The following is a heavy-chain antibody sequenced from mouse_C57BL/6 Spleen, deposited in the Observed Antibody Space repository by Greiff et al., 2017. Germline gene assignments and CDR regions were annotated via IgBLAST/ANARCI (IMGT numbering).Heavy chain of an antibody. V-gene: IGHV1-81*01. Sequence: QVQLKQSGAELARPGASVKLSCKASGYTFTSYGISWVKQRTGQGLEWIGEIYPRSGNTYYNEKFKGKATLTADKSSSTAYMELRSLTSEDSAVYFCARRDTTVVAPVDYWGQGTTLTVSS. CDR1: GYTFTSYG. J-gene: IGHJ2*01. D-gene: IGHD1-1*01. CDR2: IYPRSGNT. CDR3: ARRDTTVVAPVDY.